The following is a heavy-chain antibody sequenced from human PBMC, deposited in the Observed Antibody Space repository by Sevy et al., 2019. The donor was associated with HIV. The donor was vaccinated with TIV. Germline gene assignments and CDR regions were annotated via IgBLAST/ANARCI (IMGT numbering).Heavy chain of an antibody. CDR2: LYYSGST. Sequence: SETLSLTCTVSGGSISSYYWSWIRPPPVKGLEWIGYLYYSGSTNNNPSLNSRVTISVDTSKNQFSLKLSSVTAADTAAYYCARDSRDATETRVYSYGYYYYYGMDVWGQGTTVTVSS. CDR1: GGSISSYY. J-gene: IGHJ6*02. D-gene: IGHD5-18*01. V-gene: IGHV4-59*13. CDR3: ARDSRDATETRVYSYGYYYYYGMDV.